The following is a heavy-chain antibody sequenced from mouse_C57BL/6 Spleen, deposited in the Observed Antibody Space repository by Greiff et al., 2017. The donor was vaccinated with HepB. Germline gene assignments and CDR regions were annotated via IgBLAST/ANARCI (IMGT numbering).Heavy chain of an antibody. V-gene: IGHV1-26*01. CDR3: ARRSLWPYAMDY. CDR2: INPNNGGT. Sequence: EVQLQQSGPELVKPGASVKISCKASGYTFTDYYMNWVKQSHGKSLEWIGDINPNNGGTSYNQKFKGKATLTVDKSSSTAYMELRSLTSEDSAVYYCARRSLWPYAMDYWGQGTSVTVSS. CDR1: GYTFTDYY. D-gene: IGHD1-1*02. J-gene: IGHJ4*01.